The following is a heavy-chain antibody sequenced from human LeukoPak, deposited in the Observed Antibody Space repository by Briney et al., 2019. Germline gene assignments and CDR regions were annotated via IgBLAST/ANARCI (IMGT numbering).Heavy chain of an antibody. CDR2: IKSKTSGGTT. CDR3: TTYMAARPDNFGF. J-gene: IGHJ4*02. D-gene: IGHD6-6*01. CDR1: GFTVSSNY. V-gene: IGHV3-15*01. Sequence: GGSLRLFCAASGFTVSSNYMSWVRQAPGMGLEWVGRIKSKTSGGTTDYAAPVEGRFTISRDDSKNTLFLQMNSLKTEDTAFYYCTTYMAARPDNFGFWGQGTLVTVSS.